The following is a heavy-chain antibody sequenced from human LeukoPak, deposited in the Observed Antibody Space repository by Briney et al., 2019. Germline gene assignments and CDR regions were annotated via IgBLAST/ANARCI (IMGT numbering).Heavy chain of an antibody. Sequence: LETLSLTCTVSGTSISSTPYYWGWIRQPPGKGLEWIATIYYSVSSESTSYNPSLKSRVTMSVDTSKNQLSLKLISVTAADTAVYYCARHTRVGFGDRWGQGTLVTVSS. CDR2: IYYSVSSEST. CDR1: GTSISSTPYY. D-gene: IGHD3-10*01. CDR3: ARHTRVGFGDR. V-gene: IGHV4-39*01. J-gene: IGHJ5*02.